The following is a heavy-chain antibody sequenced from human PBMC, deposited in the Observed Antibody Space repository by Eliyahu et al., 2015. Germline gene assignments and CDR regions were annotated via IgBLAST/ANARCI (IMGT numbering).Heavy chain of an antibody. V-gene: IGHV1-2*02. Sequence: QVQLVQSGAEVKKPGASVKVSCKASGYTFTGXLMHWVRQAPGQGLEWMGWINPNSGGTNYAQKFQGRVTMTRDTSISTAYMELSRLRSDDTAVYYCARAGGVIIRSDYYYGMDVWGQGTTVTVSS. D-gene: IGHD3-10*01. CDR3: ARAGGVIIRSDYYYGMDV. J-gene: IGHJ6*02. CDR1: GYTFTGXL. CDR2: INPNSGGT.